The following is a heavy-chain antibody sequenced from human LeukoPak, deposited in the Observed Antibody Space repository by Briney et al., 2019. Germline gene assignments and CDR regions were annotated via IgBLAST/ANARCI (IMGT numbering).Heavy chain of an antibody. CDR3: ARVLVAAGSYYFDY. Sequence: QAGESLRLSCAASGFTFSDHYMDWVRQAPGKGLEWVGRSRHKAKSYTTEYAASVKGRFTVSRDDSKNSVYLQMNSLKSEDTAVYYCARVLVAAGSYYFDYWGRGTLVTVSS. D-gene: IGHD6-13*01. V-gene: IGHV3-72*01. CDR2: SRHKAKSYTT. J-gene: IGHJ4*02. CDR1: GFTFSDHY.